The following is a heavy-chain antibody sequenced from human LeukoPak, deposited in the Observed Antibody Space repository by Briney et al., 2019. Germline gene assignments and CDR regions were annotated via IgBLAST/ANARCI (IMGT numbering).Heavy chain of an antibody. CDR2: ISYDGSNK. Sequence: GRSLRPSCAASGFTFSSYAMHWVRQAPGKGLEWVAVISYDGSNKYYADSVKGRFTISRDNSKNTLYLQMNSLRAEDTAVYYCAKANRRWFGELLPLLVYYYMDVWGKGTTVTISS. CDR3: AKANRRWFGELLPLLVYYYMDV. D-gene: IGHD3-10*01. J-gene: IGHJ6*03. V-gene: IGHV3-30*04. CDR1: GFTFSSYA.